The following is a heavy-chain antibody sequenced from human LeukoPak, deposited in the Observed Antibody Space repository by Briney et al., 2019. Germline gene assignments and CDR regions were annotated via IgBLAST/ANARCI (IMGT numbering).Heavy chain of an antibody. J-gene: IGHJ5*02. CDR1: GGSISSNY. CDR2: IYYSGST. D-gene: IGHD2-2*01. CDR3: ARRYCSTTSCSGHNWFGP. Sequence: SETLSLTCTVSGGSISSNYWSWIRQPPGKGLEWIGYIYYSGSTNYNPSLKSRVTISVDTSKNQFSLKLSSVTAADTAVYYCARRYCSTTSCSGHNWFGPWGQGTLVTVSS. V-gene: IGHV4-59*01.